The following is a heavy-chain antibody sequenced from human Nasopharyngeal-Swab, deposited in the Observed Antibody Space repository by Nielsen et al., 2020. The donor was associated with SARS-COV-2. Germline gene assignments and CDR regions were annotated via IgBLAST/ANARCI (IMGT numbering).Heavy chain of an antibody. Sequence: VRQAPGKGLEWASAISGSGGSTYYADSVKGRFTISRDNSKNTLYLQMNSLRAEDTAVYYCAKDQGLLVDYWGQGTLVTVSS. J-gene: IGHJ4*02. CDR2: ISGSGGST. V-gene: IGHV3-23*01. D-gene: IGHD3/OR15-3a*01. CDR3: AKDQGLLVDY.